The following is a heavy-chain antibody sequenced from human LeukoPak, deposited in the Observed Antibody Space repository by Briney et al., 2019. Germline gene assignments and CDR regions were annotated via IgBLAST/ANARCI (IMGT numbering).Heavy chain of an antibody. V-gene: IGHV3-48*04. CDR1: GFTFSSYS. CDR2: ISSSSSTI. Sequence: PGGSLRLSCAASGFTFSSYSMNWVRQAPGKGLEWVSYISSSSSTIYYADSVKGRFTISRDNAKNSLYLQMNSLRAEDTAVYYCARDDYPAGGWDDYWGQGTLVTVSS. D-gene: IGHD6-19*01. J-gene: IGHJ4*02. CDR3: ARDDYPAGGWDDY.